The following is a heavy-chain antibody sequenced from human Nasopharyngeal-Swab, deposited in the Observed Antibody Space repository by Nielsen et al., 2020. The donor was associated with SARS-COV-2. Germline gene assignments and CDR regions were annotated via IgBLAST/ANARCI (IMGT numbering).Heavy chain of an antibody. CDR2: INAGNGNT. J-gene: IGHJ4*02. D-gene: IGHD4-17*01. V-gene: IGHV1-3*01. CDR1: GYTFTSYA. Sequence: ASVHVSCQASGYTFTSYAMHWVRPAPGQRLEWMGWINAGNGNTKYSQKFQGRVTITRDTSASTAYMELSSLRSEDTAVYYCATPMTTVTSFDYWGQGTLVTVSS. CDR3: ATPMTTVTSFDY.